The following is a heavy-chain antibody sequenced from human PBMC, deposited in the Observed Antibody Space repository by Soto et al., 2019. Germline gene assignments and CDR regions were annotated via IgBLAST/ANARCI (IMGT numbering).Heavy chain of an antibody. J-gene: IGHJ4*02. Sequence: KTSETLSLTCTVTGVSISSSGYYWGWIRQPPGKGLEWIGSIYDIESTYNNPSFRSRVSLSIDTTTDQFSLKLRSMTAADTALYFCARQRAWGGSHAYFDFWGQGTLVTVSS. CDR1: GVSISSSGYY. V-gene: IGHV4-39*01. D-gene: IGHD2-15*01. CDR3: ARQRAWGGSHAYFDF. CDR2: IYDIEST.